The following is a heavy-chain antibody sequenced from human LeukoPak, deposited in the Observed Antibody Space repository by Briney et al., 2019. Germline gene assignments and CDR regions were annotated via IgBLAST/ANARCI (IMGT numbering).Heavy chain of an antibody. J-gene: IGHJ1*01. D-gene: IGHD1-26*01. CDR2: IRYDGSNK. V-gene: IGHV3-30*02. CDR1: GFTFSSYG. CDR3: AKDWDHSSGSYFQL. Sequence: GGSLRLSCAASGFTFSSYGMHWVRQAPGKGLEWVAFIRYDGSNKYYADSVKGRFTISRDNSKNTLYLQMNSLRAEDTAVYYCAKDWDHSSGSYFQLWGQGTLVTVSS.